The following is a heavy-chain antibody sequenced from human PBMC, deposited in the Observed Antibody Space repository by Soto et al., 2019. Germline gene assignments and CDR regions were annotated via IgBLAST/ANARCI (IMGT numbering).Heavy chain of an antibody. CDR1: GFTLTKYA. CDR2: ISYNERNK. V-gene: IGHV3-30*07. CDR3: AREHTNHYFEN. J-gene: IGHJ4*02. Sequence: GGSLRLSCAASGFTLTKYAMHWVRQAPGKGLEWVALISYNERNKNYADSVKGRFSISRDDSKNTLFLQINSLRNEDTAVYYCAREHTNHYFENWGQGTRVTVSS.